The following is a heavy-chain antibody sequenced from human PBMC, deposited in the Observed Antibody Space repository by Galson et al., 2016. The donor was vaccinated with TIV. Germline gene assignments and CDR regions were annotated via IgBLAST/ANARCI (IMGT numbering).Heavy chain of an antibody. CDR2: VRTKPNNYAT. D-gene: IGHD2-15*01. CDR1: GFTFSAST. Sequence: SLRLSCAASGFTFSASTMHWVRQASGKGLEWVARVRTKPNNYATAYAASVEGRFTISRDDSKNTAYLQMNSLITEDTAVDYCTKSEDFVVFHHWGQGALVAVSS. CDR3: TKSEDFVVFHH. J-gene: IGHJ4*02. V-gene: IGHV3-73*01.